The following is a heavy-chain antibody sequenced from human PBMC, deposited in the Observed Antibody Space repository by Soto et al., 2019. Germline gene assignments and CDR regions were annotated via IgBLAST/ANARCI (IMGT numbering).Heavy chain of an antibody. D-gene: IGHD3-22*01. V-gene: IGHV3-30*18. Sequence: LRLSCAASGFTFSSYGMHWVRQAPGKGLAWVAVISYDGSNKYYADSVKGLFTISRDNSKNTLYLQMNSLRAEDTAVYYCAKDRRDYYDSSGYYFFYYYGMDVWGQGTTVTVS. CDR3: AKDRRDYYDSSGYYFFYYYGMDV. CDR2: ISYDGSNK. CDR1: GFTFSSYG. J-gene: IGHJ6*02.